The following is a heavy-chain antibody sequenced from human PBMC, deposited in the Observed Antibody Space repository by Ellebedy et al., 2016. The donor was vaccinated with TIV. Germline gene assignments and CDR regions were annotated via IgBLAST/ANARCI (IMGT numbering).Heavy chain of an antibody. CDR1: GGSISSYY. V-gene: IGHV4-59*01. Sequence: MPSETLSLTCTVSGGSISSYYWSWIRQPPGKGLEWIWYIYYSGSTNYNPSLKSRVTISVDTSKNQFSLKLSSVTAADTAVYYCARGPRDKLPPHFDYWGQGTLVTVSS. D-gene: IGHD4-23*01. CDR3: ARGPRDKLPPHFDY. J-gene: IGHJ4*02. CDR2: IYYSGST.